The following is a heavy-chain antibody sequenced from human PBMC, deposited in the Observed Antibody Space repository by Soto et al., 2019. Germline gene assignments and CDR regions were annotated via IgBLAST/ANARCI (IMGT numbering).Heavy chain of an antibody. CDR2: ISWNSGSI. CDR3: AKPDSSGWYLGRYFQH. J-gene: IGHJ1*01. Sequence: PGGSLRLSCAASGFTFDDYAMHWVRQAPGKGLEWVSGISWNSGSIGYADSVKGRFTISRDNAKNSLYLQMNSLRAEDTALYYCAKPDSSGWYLGRYFQHWGQGTLVTVSS. CDR1: GFTFDDYA. D-gene: IGHD6-19*01. V-gene: IGHV3-9*01.